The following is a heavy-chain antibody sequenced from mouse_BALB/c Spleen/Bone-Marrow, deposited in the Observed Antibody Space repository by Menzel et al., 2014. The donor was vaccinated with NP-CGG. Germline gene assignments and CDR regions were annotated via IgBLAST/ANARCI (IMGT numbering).Heavy chain of an antibody. CDR3: AREDYYYTMDY. V-gene: IGHV5-6-3*01. Sequence: EVMLVGSGGGLVQPGGSLKLSCAASGFTFSSYGMSWVRQTPDKRLELVATINSNGGSTYYPDSVKGRFTISRDNAKNTLYLQMSSLKSEDTAMYYCAREDYYYTMDYWGQGTSVTVAS. CDR1: GFTFSSYG. CDR2: INSNGGST. J-gene: IGHJ4*01.